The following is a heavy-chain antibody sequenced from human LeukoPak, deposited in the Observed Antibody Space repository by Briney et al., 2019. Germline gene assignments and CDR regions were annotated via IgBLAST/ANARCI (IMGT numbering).Heavy chain of an antibody. CDR2: ISGSGSGGST. J-gene: IGHJ4*02. V-gene: IGHV3-23*01. D-gene: IGHD5-24*01. CDR1: GFTFSSSA. CDR3: AKSGYNRFDY. Sequence: AGGSLRLSCAASGFTFSSSAMSWVRQAPGKGLEWVSSISGSGSGGSTYYADSVKGRFTISRDNSKNTLYLQMNSLRAEDTAVYYCAKSGYNRFDYWGQGTLSPSPQ.